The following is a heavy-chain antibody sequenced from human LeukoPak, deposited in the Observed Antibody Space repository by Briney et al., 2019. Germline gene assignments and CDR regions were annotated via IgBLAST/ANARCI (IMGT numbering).Heavy chain of an antibody. CDR2: ISGSAGST. V-gene: IGHV3-23*01. Sequence: PGGSLRLSCAASGFTFSSYAMNWVRQAPGKGLEWVSSISGSAGSTYYADSVKGRFTFSRDNSKNTLYLQMNSLKAEDTAVYYCAKDPAKTKLLWFGELLYFDYWGQGTLVTVSS. J-gene: IGHJ4*02. CDR3: AKDPAKTKLLWFGELLYFDY. D-gene: IGHD3-10*01. CDR1: GFTFSSYA.